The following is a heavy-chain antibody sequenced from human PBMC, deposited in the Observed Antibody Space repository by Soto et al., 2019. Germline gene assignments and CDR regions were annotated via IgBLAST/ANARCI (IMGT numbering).Heavy chain of an antibody. J-gene: IGHJ4*02. D-gene: IGHD3-22*01. Sequence: QVQLQESGPGLVKPSQTLSLTCTVSGGSISSGDYYWSWIRQPPGKGLEWIGYIYYSGSTYYNPSLKSRVTISGDTSKNQLSLKLSSVTAADTAVYYCARVVGGYYDSSGYYYGGYYFDYWGQGTLVTVSS. CDR2: IYYSGST. V-gene: IGHV4-30-4*01. CDR1: GGSISSGDYY. CDR3: ARVVGGYYDSSGYYYGGYYFDY.